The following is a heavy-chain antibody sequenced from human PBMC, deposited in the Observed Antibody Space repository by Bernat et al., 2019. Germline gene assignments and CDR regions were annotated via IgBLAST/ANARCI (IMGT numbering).Heavy chain of an antibody. CDR3: AKKKSGMGTKLDYFAS. CDR2: LTFVDGRT. Sequence: EVQLVESGGALVQPGGSLRLSCAASGFTFSNSAMSWVRQAPGKGLEWVSTLTFVDGRTHYAGSVRGRFTISGDNAKNTLYLQMDSVRAEDTAIYYCAKKKSGMGTKLDYFASWGQGTLVTVSS. CDR1: GFTFSNSA. J-gene: IGHJ4*02. V-gene: IGHV3-23*04. D-gene: IGHD1-7*01.